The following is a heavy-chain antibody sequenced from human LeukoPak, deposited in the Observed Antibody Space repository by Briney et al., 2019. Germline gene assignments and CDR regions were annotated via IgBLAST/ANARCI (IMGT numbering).Heavy chain of an antibody. Sequence: GGSLTLSCAASGFTFGSYGMHWVRQAPGKGLEWVAFVRYDGSSKYSADSVNGRFTISRDNSKNTLYLQMNSLRAEDTAVYYCAKDLRQYYYESSGYYLDYWGQGTLVTVSS. J-gene: IGHJ4*02. D-gene: IGHD3-22*01. V-gene: IGHV3-30*02. CDR2: VRYDGSSK. CDR1: GFTFGSYG. CDR3: AKDLRQYYYESSGYYLDY.